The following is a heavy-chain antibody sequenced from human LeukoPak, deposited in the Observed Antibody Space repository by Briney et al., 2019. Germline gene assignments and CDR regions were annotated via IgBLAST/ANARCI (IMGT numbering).Heavy chain of an antibody. D-gene: IGHD1-26*01. CDR2: IKQDGSEK. J-gene: IGHJ4*02. Sequence: GGSLRLSCAASGFTFSSYWMSWVRQAPGKGLEWVANIKQDGSEKYYVDSVKGRFTISRDNAKNSVHLQMNSPRAEDTAVYYCARDRSYYNYWGQGSLVTVSS. CDR3: ARDRSYYNY. V-gene: IGHV3-7*05. CDR1: GFTFSSYW.